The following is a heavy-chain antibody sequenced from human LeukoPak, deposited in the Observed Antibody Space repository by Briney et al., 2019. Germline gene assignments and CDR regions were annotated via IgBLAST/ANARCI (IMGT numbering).Heavy chain of an antibody. V-gene: IGHV3-23*01. J-gene: IGHJ3*02. Sequence: GGSLRLSCAASGFTFSSYGMHWVRQAPGKGLEWVSAISGSGGSTYYADSVKGRFTISRDNSKNTLYLQMNSLRAEDTAVYYCAKDSTVLRFLEWFDAFDIWGQGTMVTVSS. CDR3: AKDSTVLRFLEWFDAFDI. CDR2: ISGSGGST. D-gene: IGHD3-3*01. CDR1: GFTFSSYG.